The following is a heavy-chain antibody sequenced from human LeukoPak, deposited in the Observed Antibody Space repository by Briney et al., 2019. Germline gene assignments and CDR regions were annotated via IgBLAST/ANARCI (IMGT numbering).Heavy chain of an antibody. CDR2: ISYDGSNK. V-gene: IGHV3-30*03. J-gene: IGHJ2*01. CDR3: ARAHIEAAGAWYFDL. Sequence: TGGSLRLSCAASGFTFSSYGMHWVRQAPGKGLEWVAVISYDGSNKYYADSVKGRFTISRDNSKNTLYLQMNSLRAEETAVYYCARAHIEAAGAWYFDLWGRGTQVTVSS. D-gene: IGHD6-13*01. CDR1: GFTFSSYG.